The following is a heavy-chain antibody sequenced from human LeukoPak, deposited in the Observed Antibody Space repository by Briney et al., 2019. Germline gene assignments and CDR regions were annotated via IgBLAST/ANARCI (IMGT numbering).Heavy chain of an antibody. V-gene: IGHV4-59*01. Sequence: SETLSLTCTVSGGSTSSYYWSWIRQPPGKGLEWIGYIYYSGSTNYNPSLKSRVTISVDTSKNQFSLKLSSVTAADTAVYYCARDAAAGTLGAFDIWGQGTMVTVSS. J-gene: IGHJ3*02. D-gene: IGHD6-13*01. CDR2: IYYSGST. CDR1: GGSTSSYY. CDR3: ARDAAAGTLGAFDI.